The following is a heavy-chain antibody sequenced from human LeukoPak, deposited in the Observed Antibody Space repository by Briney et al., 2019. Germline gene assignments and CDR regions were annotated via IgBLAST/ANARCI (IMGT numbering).Heavy chain of an antibody. J-gene: IGHJ3*02. Sequence: RPSETLSLTCTVSGGSVSSSGYSWNWIWQPPGKTLEWIGYTYYSGRTNYNPSLKSRVTISLDTSKNQFSLRLTSVTAADTAVYYCATTTGEAYEYDSSGYYKSAFDIWGQGTMVTVSS. CDR3: ATTTGEAYEYDSSGYYKSAFDI. CDR1: GGSVSSSGYS. CDR2: TYYSGRT. D-gene: IGHD3-22*01. V-gene: IGHV4-61*08.